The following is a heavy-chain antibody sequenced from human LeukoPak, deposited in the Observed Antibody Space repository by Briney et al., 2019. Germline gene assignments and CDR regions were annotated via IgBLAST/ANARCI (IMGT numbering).Heavy chain of an antibody. CDR3: AKDAHPPRDGYNPYYFDY. CDR1: GFTISNYH. D-gene: IGHD5-24*01. V-gene: IGHV3-23*01. CDR2: IIHTGVAT. J-gene: IGHJ4*02. Sequence: GGSLRLSCAASGFTISNYHINWVRQAPGWGLEWVAAIIHTGVATYYADSVKGRFTISRDNSKNTLYLQMNSLRAEDTAVYYCAKDAHPPRDGYNPYYFDYWGQGTLVTVSS.